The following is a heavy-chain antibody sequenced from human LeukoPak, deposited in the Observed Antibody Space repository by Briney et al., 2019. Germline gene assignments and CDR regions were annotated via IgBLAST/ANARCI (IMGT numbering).Heavy chain of an antibody. Sequence: GASVKVSCKVSGYTLTELSMHWVRQAPGKGLEWMGGFDPEDGETIYAQKFQGRVTMTEDTSTDTAYMELSSLRSEDTAVYYCATDVYCSSTSCMDVWGKGTTVTVFS. CDR1: GYTLTELS. J-gene: IGHJ6*04. CDR3: ATDVYCSSTSCMDV. D-gene: IGHD2-2*01. V-gene: IGHV1-24*01. CDR2: FDPEDGET.